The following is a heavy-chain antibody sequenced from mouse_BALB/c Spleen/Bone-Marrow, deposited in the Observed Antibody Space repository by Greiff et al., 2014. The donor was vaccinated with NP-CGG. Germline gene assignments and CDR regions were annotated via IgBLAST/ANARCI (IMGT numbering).Heavy chain of an antibody. CDR2: IDPASGNT. Sequence: VQLQQSGAELVKPGASVKLSCTASGFNIKDTYLPWVKQRPDQGLDWIGRIDPASGNTKYDPKFQGKATITADTSSNPAYLQLSSLTSEDTAVYYCASYRDGWYCDVGGAGTTVTVSS. D-gene: IGHD2-14*01. V-gene: IGHV14-3*02. CDR1: GFNIKDTY. CDR3: ASYRDGWYCDV. J-gene: IGHJ1*01.